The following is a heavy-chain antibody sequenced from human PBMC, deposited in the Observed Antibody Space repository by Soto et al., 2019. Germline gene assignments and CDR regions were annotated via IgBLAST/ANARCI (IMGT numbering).Heavy chain of an antibody. V-gene: IGHV4-34*01. CDR2: INHSGST. D-gene: IGHD6-6*01. Sequence: TSETLSLTCVVYGGSFSGYYWSWIRQPPGKGLEWIGEINHSGSTNYNPSVKSRVTISLDTSKNQLSLNLNSVTAADTAVYYCARVRAARGARDMDVWGKGATVTVSS. CDR3: ARVRAARGARDMDV. CDR1: GGSFSGYY. J-gene: IGHJ6*03.